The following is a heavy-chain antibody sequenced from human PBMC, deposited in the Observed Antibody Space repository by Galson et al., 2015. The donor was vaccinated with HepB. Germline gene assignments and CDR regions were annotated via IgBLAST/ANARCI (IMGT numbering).Heavy chain of an antibody. CDR2: IYWDDDK. V-gene: IGHV2-5*02. Sequence: PALVKPTQTLTLTCTFSGFSLSTSGVGVGWIRQPPGKALEWLALIYWDDDKRYSPSLKSRLTITKDTSKNQVVLTMTNMDPVDTATYYCAHRRRQRNYSSSWYDEWDYWGQGTLVTVSS. J-gene: IGHJ4*02. CDR1: GFSLSTSGVG. CDR3: AHRRRQRNYSSSWYDEWDY. D-gene: IGHD6-13*01.